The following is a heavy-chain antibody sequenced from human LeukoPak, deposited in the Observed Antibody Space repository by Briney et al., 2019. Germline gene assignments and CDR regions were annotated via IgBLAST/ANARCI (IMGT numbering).Heavy chain of an antibody. V-gene: IGHV3-23*01. CDR2: ISPSADRT. CDR1: GFTFSSYA. Sequence: GGSLRLSYAASGFTFSSYAMSWVRQAPGKGLEWVSFISPSADRTSNADSVEGRFTISRDNPGNTLYLQMNSLRDEDTAVYYCAIMHGYYDGSGYWVQWGQGTLVTVSS. D-gene: IGHD3-22*01. CDR3: AIMHGYYDGSGYWVQ. J-gene: IGHJ4*02.